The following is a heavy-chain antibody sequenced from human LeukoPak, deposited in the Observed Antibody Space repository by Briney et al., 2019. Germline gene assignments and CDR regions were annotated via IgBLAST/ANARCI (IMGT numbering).Heavy chain of an antibody. CDR2: IHSGGTT. CDR1: GFTVRSNY. CDR3: ARDRGIRGIFDY. Sequence: PGGSLRLSCAASGFTVRSNYMSWLRQAPGKGLEWVSVIHSGGTTSYTDSEKGRFTISRDNSKNTLYLQMNSLRAEDTAVYYCARDRGIRGIFDYWGQGTLVTVSS. V-gene: IGHV3-53*01. D-gene: IGHD3-16*01. J-gene: IGHJ4*02.